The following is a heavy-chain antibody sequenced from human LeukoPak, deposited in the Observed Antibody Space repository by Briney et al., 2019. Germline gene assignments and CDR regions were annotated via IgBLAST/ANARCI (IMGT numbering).Heavy chain of an antibody. J-gene: IGHJ4*02. CDR2: IWYDGSNK. Sequence: GGSLRLSCAASGFTFSSYGMRWVRQAPGKGLEWVAVIWYDGSNKYYADSVKGRFTISRDNSKNTLYLQMNSLRAEDTAVYYCAREFDDYDDYVSDYWGQGTLVTVSS. CDR1: GFTFSSYG. V-gene: IGHV3-33*01. CDR3: AREFDDYDDYVSDY. D-gene: IGHD4-17*01.